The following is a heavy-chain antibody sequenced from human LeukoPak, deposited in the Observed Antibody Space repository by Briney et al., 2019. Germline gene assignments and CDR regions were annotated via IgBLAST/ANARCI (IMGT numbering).Heavy chain of an antibody. CDR2: IYADGSS. CDR1: GGSVGSDNSY. Sequence: PSETLSLTCTVSGGSVGSDNSYWNWIRQPAGKALEWIGRIYADGSSNYNPSLKSRVTILVDTSKNQFSLRLGSMTAADTAVYYCARGYYYRTWGLGTLVTVSS. CDR3: ARGYYYRT. V-gene: IGHV4-61*02. J-gene: IGHJ4*02. D-gene: IGHD3-10*01.